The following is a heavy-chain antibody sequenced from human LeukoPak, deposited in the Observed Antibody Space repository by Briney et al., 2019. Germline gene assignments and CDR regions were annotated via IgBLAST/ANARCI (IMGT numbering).Heavy chain of an antibody. CDR1: GFTFGSSA. Sequence: GGSLRLSCAASGFTFGSSAMRWVRQAPGKGPEWVSTFSRSSPDTYYADSVKGRFTIFRDNSKNTLYLQMNSLRAEDTAVYYCAKGSLGSWYYFDYWGQGTLVTVSS. J-gene: IGHJ4*02. CDR2: FSRSSPDT. CDR3: AKGSLGSWYYFDY. V-gene: IGHV3-23*01. D-gene: IGHD6-13*01.